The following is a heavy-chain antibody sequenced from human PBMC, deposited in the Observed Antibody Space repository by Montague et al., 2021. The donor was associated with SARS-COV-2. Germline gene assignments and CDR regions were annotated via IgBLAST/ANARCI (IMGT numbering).Heavy chain of an antibody. J-gene: IGHJ4*02. CDR2: IYPGDSDT. V-gene: IGHV5-51*01. CDR3: TRQASGYGVDY. D-gene: IGHD5-12*01. CDR1: GYSFSSYW. Sequence: QSGAEVKKPGESLKISCKGSGYSFSSYWIGWVRQMPRKGLEWMGIIYPGDSDTRYSPSFQGQVTISADTSTTTAYLHWSTLKASDTAIYYCTRQASGYGVDYWGQGTQVTVSS.